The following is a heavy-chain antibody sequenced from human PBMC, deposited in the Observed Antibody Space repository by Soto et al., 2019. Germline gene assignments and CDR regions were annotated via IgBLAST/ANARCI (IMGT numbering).Heavy chain of an antibody. CDR2: IIPIFGTA. CDR1: GGTFSSYA. CDR3: ARGPYSYFPNTFDY. J-gene: IGHJ4*02. Sequence: GASVKVSCKASGGTFSSYAISWVRQAPGQGLEWMGGIIPIFGTANYAQKFQGRVTITADESTSTAYMELSSLRSEDTAVYYCARGPYSYFPNTFDYWGQGTLVTVSS. D-gene: IGHD5-18*01. V-gene: IGHV1-69*13.